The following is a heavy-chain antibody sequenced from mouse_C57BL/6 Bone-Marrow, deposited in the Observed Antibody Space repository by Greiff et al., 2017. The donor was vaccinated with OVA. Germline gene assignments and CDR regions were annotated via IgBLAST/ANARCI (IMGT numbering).Heavy chain of an antibody. CDR1: GFTFSSYG. CDR3: ARRNEGYYFDY. J-gene: IGHJ2*01. D-gene: IGHD1-2*01. Sequence: EVQLQESGGDLVKPGGSLKLSCAASGFTFSSYGMSWVRQTPDKRLEWVATISSGGSYTYYPDSVKGRFTISRDNAKNTLYLQMSSLKSEDTAMYYCARRNEGYYFDYWGQGTTLTVSS. V-gene: IGHV5-6*01. CDR2: ISSGGSYT.